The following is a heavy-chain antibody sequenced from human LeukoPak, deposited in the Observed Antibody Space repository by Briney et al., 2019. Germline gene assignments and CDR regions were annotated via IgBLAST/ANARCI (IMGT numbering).Heavy chain of an antibody. CDR3: AKKNRGDYYDSSGYFDY. Sequence: PGGSLRLSCAASGFTFSNYAMSWVRQAPGKGLEWVSGISGSSGNTYYADSVKGRFTISRDNSKNTLYLQMNSLRAEDTAVYYCAKKNRGDYYDSSGYFDYWGQGTLVTVSS. J-gene: IGHJ4*02. CDR2: ISGSSGNT. V-gene: IGHV3-23*01. D-gene: IGHD3-22*01. CDR1: GFTFSNYA.